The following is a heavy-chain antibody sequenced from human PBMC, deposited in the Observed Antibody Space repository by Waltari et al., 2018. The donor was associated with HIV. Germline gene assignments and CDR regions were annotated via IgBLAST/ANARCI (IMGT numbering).Heavy chain of an antibody. V-gene: IGHV5-51*01. CDR1: GYSFTSYW. D-gene: IGHD7-27*01. CDR3: ARHKLTGDRGGWFDP. Sequence: EVQLVQSGAEVKKPGESLIISCKASGYSFTSYWIVWVRQMPGKGLEWMGIINCADSNTKYSPSLQDHVTISADRSITTAYLHLSSLKASDTAMYYCARHKLTGDRGGWFDPWGQGTLVTVSS. J-gene: IGHJ5*02. CDR2: INCADSNT.